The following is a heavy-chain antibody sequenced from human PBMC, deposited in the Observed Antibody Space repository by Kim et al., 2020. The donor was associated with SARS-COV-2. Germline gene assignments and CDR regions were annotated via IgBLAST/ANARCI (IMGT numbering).Heavy chain of an antibody. CDR3: AGRGDGGSLDYYYYYGMDV. J-gene: IGHJ6*02. CDR1: GFTFSSYS. D-gene: IGHD3-16*01. CDR2: ISSSSSYI. Sequence: GGSLRLSCAASGFTFSSYSMNWVRQAPGKGLEWVSSISSSSSYIYYADSVKGRFTISRDNAKNSLYLQMNSLRAEDTAVYYCAGRGDGGSLDYYYYYGMDVWGQGTTVTVSS. V-gene: IGHV3-21*01.